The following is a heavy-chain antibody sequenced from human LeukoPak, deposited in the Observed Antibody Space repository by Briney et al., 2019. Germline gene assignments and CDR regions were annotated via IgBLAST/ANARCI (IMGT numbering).Heavy chain of an antibody. CDR2: ISYDGSNK. D-gene: IGHD2-15*01. V-gene: IGHV3-30-3*01. CDR1: GFTFSSYA. Sequence: PGGSLRLSCAASGFTFSSYAMHWVRQAPGKGLERVAVISYDGSNKYYADSVKGRFTISRDNSKNTLYLQMNSLRAEDTAVYYCARDSIVVVVAATPGDYWGQGTLVTVSS. CDR3: ARDSIVVVVAATPGDY. J-gene: IGHJ4*02.